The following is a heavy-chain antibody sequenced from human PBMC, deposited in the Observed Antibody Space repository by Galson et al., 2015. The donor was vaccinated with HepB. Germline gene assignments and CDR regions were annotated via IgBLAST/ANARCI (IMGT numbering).Heavy chain of an antibody. CDR3: ARDSVLPFDL. D-gene: IGHD3-10*01. CDR1: GFTFSSYA. V-gene: IGHV3-30*04. J-gene: IGHJ2*01. CDR2: ISYDGSNK. Sequence: SLRLSCAASGFTFSSYAMHWVRQAPGKGLEWVAVISYDGSNKYYADSVKGRFTISRDNSKNTLYLQMNSLRAEDTAVYYCARDSVLPFDLWGRGTLVTVSS.